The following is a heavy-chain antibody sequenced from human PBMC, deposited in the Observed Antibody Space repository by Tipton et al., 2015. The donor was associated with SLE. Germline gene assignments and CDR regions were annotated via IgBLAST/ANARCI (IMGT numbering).Heavy chain of an antibody. J-gene: IGHJ3*02. CDR1: GGSISSGGYY. CDR3: ARVNGWYDAFDI. D-gene: IGHD6-19*01. CDR2: IYYSGST. V-gene: IGHV4-31*03. Sequence: TLSLTCTVSGGSISSGGYYWSWIRQHPGKGLEWIGYIYYSGSTNYNPSLKSRVTISVDTSKDQFSLKLSSVTAADTAVYYCARVNGWYDAFDIWGQGTMVTVSS.